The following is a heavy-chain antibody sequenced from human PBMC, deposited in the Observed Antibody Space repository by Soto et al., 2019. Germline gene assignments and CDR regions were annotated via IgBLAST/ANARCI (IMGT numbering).Heavy chain of an antibody. CDR2: GGLTGDRT. J-gene: IGHJ4*02. V-gene: IGHV3-23*01. Sequence: EVQLLESGGGLVQPGGSLRLSCVASRFSFRSYEMSWFGQAAGKGLEWVSGGGLTGDRTNNAGSVRGRFTVSRENFKNTLYLEMDSLRPEDTAIYYCARGGGYCTPTSCAIDSWGRGTPVTVSS. CDR1: RFSFRSYE. D-gene: IGHD2-8*01. CDR3: ARGGGYCTPTSCAIDS.